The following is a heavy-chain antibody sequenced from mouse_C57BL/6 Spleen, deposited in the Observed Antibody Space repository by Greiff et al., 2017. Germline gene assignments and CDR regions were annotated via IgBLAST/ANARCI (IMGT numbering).Heavy chain of an antibody. V-gene: IGHV1-54*01. CDR2: INPGSGGT. CDR3: ARYPLTSGYARDY. J-gene: IGHJ4*01. CDR1: GYAFTNYL. Sequence: VQLQQSGAELVRPGTSVKVSCKASGYAFTNYLIEWVKQRPGQGLEWIGVINPGSGGTNYNEKFKGKATLTADKSSSTAYMQLSSLTSEDSAVYFCARYPLTSGYARDYWGQGTSVTVSS. D-gene: IGHD1-1*01.